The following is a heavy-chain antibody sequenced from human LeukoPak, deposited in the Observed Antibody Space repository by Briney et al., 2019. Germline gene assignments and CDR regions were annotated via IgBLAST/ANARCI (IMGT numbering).Heavy chain of an antibody. CDR3: AKDGSYGYSLDY. Sequence: VAVISYDGSNKYYADSVKGRFTISRDNSKNTLYLQMNSLRAEDTAVYYCAKDGSYGYSLDYWGQGTLVTVSS. J-gene: IGHJ4*02. V-gene: IGHV3-30*18. D-gene: IGHD5-18*01. CDR2: ISYDGSNK.